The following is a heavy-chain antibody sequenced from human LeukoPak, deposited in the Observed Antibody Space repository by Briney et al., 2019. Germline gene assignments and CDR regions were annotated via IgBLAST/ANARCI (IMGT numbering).Heavy chain of an antibody. J-gene: IGHJ4*02. Sequence: PGGSLRLSCAASGFTVSSNYMSWVRQAPGKGLGWVSVIYSGGTTKYAGSVEGRFTISRDNSKNTVFLQMNSLRAEDTAVYYCVRDISGYNPFDYWGQGTLVTVSS. CDR1: GFTVSSNY. CDR3: VRDISGYNPFDY. V-gene: IGHV3-53*01. CDR2: IYSGGTT. D-gene: IGHD5-24*01.